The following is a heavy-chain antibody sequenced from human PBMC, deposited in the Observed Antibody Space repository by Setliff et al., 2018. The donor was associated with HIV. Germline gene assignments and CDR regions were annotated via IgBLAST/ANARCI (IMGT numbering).Heavy chain of an antibody. Sequence: SETLSLTCAVYGGSGGSFSGWYWTWIRLIPGKGLEWIGEIEYGGSTTYNPSLESRVTISVDTSKTQFSLKLSDVTVADTGFYYCARGPARRYRFSTVYGLWGPGTRVTVSS. CDR2: IEYGGST. D-gene: IGHD2-2*01. V-gene: IGHV4-34*01. CDR3: ARGPARRYRFSTVYGL. CDR1: GGSGGSFSGWY. J-gene: IGHJ3*01.